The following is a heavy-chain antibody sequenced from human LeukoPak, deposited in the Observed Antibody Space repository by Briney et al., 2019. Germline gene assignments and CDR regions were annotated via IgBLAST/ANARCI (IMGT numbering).Heavy chain of an antibody. D-gene: IGHD5-24*01. V-gene: IGHV1-69*05. CDR1: GGTFSSYA. CDR3: ASRGTVEMATIYSYNWFDP. Sequence: SVKVSCKASGGTFSSYAISWVRQAPGQGLEWMGWIIPIFGTANYAQKFQGRVTITTDESTSTAYMELSSLRSEDTAVYYCASRGTVEMATIYSYNWFDPWGQGTLVTVSS. CDR2: IIPIFGTA. J-gene: IGHJ5*02.